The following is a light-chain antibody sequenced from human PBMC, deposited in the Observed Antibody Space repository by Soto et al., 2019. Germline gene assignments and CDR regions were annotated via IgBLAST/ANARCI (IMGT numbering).Light chain of an antibody. CDR2: EGS. Sequence: QSALTQPRSVSGSPGQSVTISCTGTSSDVGSYNLVSWYQQHPGKAPKLMIYEGSKRPSGVSNRFSGSKSGNTASLTISGLQAEDEADYYCCSYAGSSTPNGVFGGGTKLTVL. CDR1: SSDVGSYNL. J-gene: IGLJ3*02. V-gene: IGLV2-23*01. CDR3: CSYAGSSTPNGV.